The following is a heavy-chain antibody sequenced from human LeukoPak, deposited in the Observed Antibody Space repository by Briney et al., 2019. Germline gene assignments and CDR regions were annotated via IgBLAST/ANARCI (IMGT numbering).Heavy chain of an antibody. CDR3: ARDLHPYYYGPGDAFDI. J-gene: IGHJ3*02. V-gene: IGHV4-4*07. CDR1: GGSFTIYY. CDR2: IYTSGST. Sequence: PSETLSLACTVSGGSFTIYYWSWIRQPAGKGLEWIGRIYTSGSTNYNPSLKSRVTMSVDTSKNQFSLKLSSVTAADTAVYYCARDLHPYYYGPGDAFDIWGQGTMVTVSS. D-gene: IGHD3-10*01.